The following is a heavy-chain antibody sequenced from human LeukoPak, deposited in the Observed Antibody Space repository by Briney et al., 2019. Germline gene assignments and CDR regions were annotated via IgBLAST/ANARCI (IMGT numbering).Heavy chain of an antibody. CDR3: AKQAGWGGYFSFLTFDF. D-gene: IGHD3-3*01. CDR1: GFTFNYYG. Sequence: GGSLRLSCAASGFTFNYYGVRWVRQAAGKGLEWVSCFGHNGGITYSDSVKGRFTTSRDNSKNTLFLLKNSLRADDTAVYFCAKQAGWGGYFSFLTFDFWGRGTLVTVSS. J-gene: IGHJ4*02. V-gene: IGHV3-23*01. CDR2: FGHNGGIT.